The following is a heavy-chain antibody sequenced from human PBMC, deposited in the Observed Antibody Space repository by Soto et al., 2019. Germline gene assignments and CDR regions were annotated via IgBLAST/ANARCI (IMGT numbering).Heavy chain of an antibody. J-gene: IGHJ4*02. CDR2: ISYDGSNK. V-gene: IGHV3-30*18. CDR3: AKALGGYDVFYYLAF. CDR1: GFTFSSYG. D-gene: IGHD5-12*01. Sequence: QVQLVESGGGVVQPGRSLRLSCAASGFTFSSYGMHWVRQAPGKGLEWVAVISYDGSNKYYADSVKGRFTISRDNSKNTLYLQMNSLRADDTAVYYCAKALGGYDVFYYLAFWGQGTLVTVSS.